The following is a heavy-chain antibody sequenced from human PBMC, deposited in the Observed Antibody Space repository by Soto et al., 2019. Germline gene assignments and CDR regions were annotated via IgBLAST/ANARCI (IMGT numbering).Heavy chain of an antibody. CDR1: GFTFSSYA. J-gene: IGHJ3*02. D-gene: IGHD3-10*01. CDR2: ISGSGGST. Sequence: PGGSLRLSCAASGFTFSSYAMSWVRQAPGKGLEWVSAISGSGGSTYYADSVKGRFTISRDNLNSALYLQMNSLRAEDTAVYYCARADSYGSGSYWAFIPFDALDIWGQGTMVTVSS. V-gene: IGHV3-23*01. CDR3: ARADSYGSGSYWAFIPFDALDI.